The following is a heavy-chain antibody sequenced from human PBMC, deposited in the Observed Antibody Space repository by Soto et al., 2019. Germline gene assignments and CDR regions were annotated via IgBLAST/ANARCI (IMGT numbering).Heavy chain of an antibody. Sequence: QVQLQESGPGLVKPSETLSLTCTVSGGSISSYYWSWIRQPPGKGLEWIGYIYYSGSTNYNPSLKSRVTISVDTSKNQFSLKLSSVTAADTAVYYCASQLWGGWFDPWGQGTLVTVSS. CDR2: IYYSGST. D-gene: IGHD3-16*01. CDR3: ASQLWGGWFDP. CDR1: GGSISSYY. V-gene: IGHV4-59*01. J-gene: IGHJ5*02.